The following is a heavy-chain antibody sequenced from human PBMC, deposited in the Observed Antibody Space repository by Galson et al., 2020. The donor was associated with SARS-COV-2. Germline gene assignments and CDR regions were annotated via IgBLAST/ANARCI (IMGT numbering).Heavy chain of an antibody. CDR1: GGSLSTPSYF. CDR3: ARRGGTGTTERFYV. V-gene: IGHV4-39*01. Sequence: SETLSLPCTVSGGSLSTPSYFWRSIRQHPGKGLEWIGTNYYRATTYDNPPLRSRVTISVDTSRNQFPLQLNSVTAADTAVYYCARRGGTGTTERFYVWGRGTLVTVS. J-gene: IGHJ2*01. D-gene: IGHD4-17*01. CDR2: NYYRATT.